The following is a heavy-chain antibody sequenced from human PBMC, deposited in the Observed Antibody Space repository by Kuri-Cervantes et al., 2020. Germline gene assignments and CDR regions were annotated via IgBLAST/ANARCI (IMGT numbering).Heavy chain of an antibody. CDR3: ARGFGVFSEFDFDY. Sequence: ASVKVSCKASGYTFTAYYLHWVRQGPGQGLEWMGWINPNSGATSYAHKFQGRVTMTRDTSINTAFMDLSSLTSDDTAVYYCARGFGVFSEFDFDYWGQGTLVTCYS. CDR2: INPNSGAT. D-gene: IGHD3-3*01. CDR1: GYTFTAYY. V-gene: IGHV1-2*02. J-gene: IGHJ4*02.